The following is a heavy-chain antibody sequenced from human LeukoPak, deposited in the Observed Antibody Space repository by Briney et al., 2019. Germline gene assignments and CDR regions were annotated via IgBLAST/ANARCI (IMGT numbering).Heavy chain of an antibody. CDR2: INAGNGNT. CDR3: ARLKYCTNGVCYAGFDY. CDR1: GYTFTSYA. V-gene: IGHV1-3*01. Sequence: ASVKVSCTASGYTFTSYAMHWVRQAPGQRLEWMGWINAGNGNTKYSQKFQGRVTITRDTSADTAYMELSSLRSEDTAVYYCARLKYCTNGVCYAGFDYWGQGTLVTVSS. J-gene: IGHJ4*02. D-gene: IGHD2-8*01.